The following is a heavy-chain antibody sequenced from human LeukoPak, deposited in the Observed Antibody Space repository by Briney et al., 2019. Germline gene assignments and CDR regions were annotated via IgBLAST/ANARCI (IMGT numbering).Heavy chain of an antibody. D-gene: IGHD5-18*01. Sequence: GASVKVSCKASGYTFTSYGFSWVRQAPGQGLEWMGWISAYNGNTNYAQKFQGRVTMTTDTSTSTAHMELRSLRSDDTAVYYCARVLGRRIELLVFDYWGQGTLVTVSS. J-gene: IGHJ4*02. CDR1: GYTFTSYG. V-gene: IGHV1-18*01. CDR2: ISAYNGNT. CDR3: ARVLGRRIELLVFDY.